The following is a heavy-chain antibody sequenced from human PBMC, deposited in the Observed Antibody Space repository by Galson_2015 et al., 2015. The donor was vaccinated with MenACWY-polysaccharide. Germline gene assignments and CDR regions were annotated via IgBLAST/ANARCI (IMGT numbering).Heavy chain of an antibody. D-gene: IGHD3-3*01. Sequence: SVKVSCKVSGYTLTDLSMHWVRQAPGKGLEWMGGFDPEDGETIYAQKFQGRVTMTEDTSTDTAYMELSSLRSEDTAVYYCATVPPFWGGYFVDWGRGTLVPVSS. CDR2: FDPEDGET. CDR1: GYTLTDLS. CDR3: ATVPPFWGGYFVD. V-gene: IGHV1-24*01. J-gene: IGHJ4*02.